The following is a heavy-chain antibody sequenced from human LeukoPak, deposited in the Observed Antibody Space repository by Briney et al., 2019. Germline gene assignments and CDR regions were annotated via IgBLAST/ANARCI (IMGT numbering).Heavy chain of an antibody. CDR3: ARGFYGAGSHFDY. V-gene: IGHV4-30-2*01. J-gene: IGHJ4*02. D-gene: IGHD3-10*01. CDR2: IFHTGHT. CDR1: GGSISSGDFP. Sequence: KSSQTLSLTCAVSGGSISSGDFPWSWIRQPPGKGLEWIGYIFHTGHTSYNPSLKSRVTISVDMSRNQLSLRLTSVTAADTAVYYCARGFYGAGSHFDYWGQGTLVTVPS.